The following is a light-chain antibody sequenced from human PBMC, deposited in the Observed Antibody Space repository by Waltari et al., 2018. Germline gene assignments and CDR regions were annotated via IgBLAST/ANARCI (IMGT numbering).Light chain of an antibody. CDR2: EVS. Sequence: QSALTQPASVSGPPGQSITISCTGTSSDVGGYNYVSWYQQPPGKAPKLMIYEVSNRPSGVSNRFSGSKSGNTASLTISGLQAEDEADYYCSSYTSSSTWVFGGGTKLTVL. V-gene: IGLV2-14*01. CDR1: SSDVGGYNY. CDR3: SSYTSSSTWV. J-gene: IGLJ3*02.